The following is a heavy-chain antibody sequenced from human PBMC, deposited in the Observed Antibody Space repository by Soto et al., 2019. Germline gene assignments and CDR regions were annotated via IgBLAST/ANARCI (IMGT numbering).Heavy chain of an antibody. CDR3: ARESDSGSPDAFDI. CDR1: GYTFTGYY. CDR2: INPNSGGT. V-gene: IGHV1-2*04. D-gene: IGHD1-26*01. Sequence: ASVKVSCKASGYTFTGYYMHWVRQAPGQGLEWMGWINPNSGGTNYAQKFQGWVTMTRDTSISTAYMELSRLRSDDTAVYYCARESDSGSPDAFDIWGQGTMVTVSS. J-gene: IGHJ3*02.